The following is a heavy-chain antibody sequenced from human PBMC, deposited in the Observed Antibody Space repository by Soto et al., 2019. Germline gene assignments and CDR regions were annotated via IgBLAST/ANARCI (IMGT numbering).Heavy chain of an antibody. V-gene: IGHV3-30-3*01. CDR1: GFTFSSYA. D-gene: IGHD3-9*01. CDR3: ARSLRRVFDWSMDV. Sequence: GGSLRLSCAASGFTFSSYAMHWVRQAPGKGLEWVAVISYDGSNKYYADSLKSRVTMSVDTSKNQFSLKLSSVTAADTAVYYCARSLRRVFDWSMDVWGQGTTVTVSS. J-gene: IGHJ6*02. CDR2: ISYDGSNK.